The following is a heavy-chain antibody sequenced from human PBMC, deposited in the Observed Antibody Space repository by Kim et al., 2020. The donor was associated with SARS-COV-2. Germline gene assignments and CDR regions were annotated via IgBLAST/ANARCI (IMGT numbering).Heavy chain of an antibody. V-gene: IGHV3-30*01. J-gene: IGHJ4*02. Sequence: SVKGRFTNSRDTSKNPLYLQMNSLGAEDTAVYYCARDLFGVVIIKNYFDYWGQGTLVTVSS. D-gene: IGHD3-3*01. CDR3: ARDLFGVVIIKNYFDY.